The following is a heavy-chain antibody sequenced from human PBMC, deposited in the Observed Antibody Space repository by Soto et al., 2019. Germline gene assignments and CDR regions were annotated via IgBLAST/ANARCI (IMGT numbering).Heavy chain of an antibody. J-gene: IGHJ4*02. CDR2: INPKSGGT. CDR1: GYTFTVYY. CDR3: ARDLAKGGGSAGFDY. D-gene: IGHD1-26*01. Sequence: ASVKVSCKASGYTFTVYYMHWVRQAPGQGLEWMGWINPKSGGTMYPQKFQGRVTMTWDTSISTAYMALTRLRSDDTAVYYCARDLAKGGGSAGFDYWGQGTLVTISS. V-gene: IGHV1-2*02.